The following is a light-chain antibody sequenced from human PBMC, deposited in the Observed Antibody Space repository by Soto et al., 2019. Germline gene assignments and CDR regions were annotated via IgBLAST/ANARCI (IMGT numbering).Light chain of an antibody. J-gene: IGLJ2*01. CDR2: DVS. Sequence: QSALTQPASVSGSPGQSITISCTGTSSDVGGYNYVSWYQQHPGKAPKLMIYDVSNRPSGVSNRFSGSESGNTASLTISGLQAEDEADYYCSSYSGSSTRLVFGGGTKLTVL. CDR1: SSDVGGYNY. V-gene: IGLV2-14*01. CDR3: SSYSGSSTRLV.